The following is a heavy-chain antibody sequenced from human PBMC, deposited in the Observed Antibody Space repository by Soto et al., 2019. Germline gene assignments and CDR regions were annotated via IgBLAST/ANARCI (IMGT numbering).Heavy chain of an antibody. V-gene: IGHV1-8*01. CDR1: GYTFTSYD. Sequence: GASGKDGCKASGYTFTSYDINWVRQATGQGLEWMGWMNPNSGNTGYAQKFQGRVTMTRNTSISTAYMELSSPRSEDKAVYYCARGQGNDIVLVPAAPYGMYVWG. J-gene: IGHJ6*02. D-gene: IGHD2-2*01. CDR2: MNPNSGNT. CDR3: ARGQGNDIVLVPAAPYGMYV.